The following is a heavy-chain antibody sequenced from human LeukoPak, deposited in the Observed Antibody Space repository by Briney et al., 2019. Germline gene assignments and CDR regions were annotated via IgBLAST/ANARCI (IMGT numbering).Heavy chain of an antibody. J-gene: IGHJ4*02. CDR2: FSNSSSYI. D-gene: IGHD5-18*01. V-gene: IGHV3-21*01. Sequence: GGSLRLSCAASGFTFSSYNMIWVPQAPGKGLEWVSSFSNSSSYIYYADSVKGRFTISRDNAENSLYLQMNSLRAEDTAVYYCARDEGYSYGYFNYWGQGTLVTVSS. CDR3: ARDEGYSYGYFNY. CDR1: GFTFSSYN.